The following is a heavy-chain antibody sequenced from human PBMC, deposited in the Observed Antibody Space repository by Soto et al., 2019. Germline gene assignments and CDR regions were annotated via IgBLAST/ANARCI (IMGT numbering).Heavy chain of an antibody. V-gene: IGHV1-69*01. Sequence: QVQLVQSGAEVKKPGSSVKVSCKASGGTFSSYAISWVRQAPGQGLEWMGGIIPISGTANYAQKFQGRVTITADESTSTAYMELSSMRSEDTAVYYCARSQGSSTSLERSYYYYYGMDVWGQGTTVTVSS. CDR3: ARSQGSSTSLERSYYYYYGMDV. J-gene: IGHJ6*02. CDR1: GGTFSSYA. CDR2: IIPISGTA. D-gene: IGHD2-2*01.